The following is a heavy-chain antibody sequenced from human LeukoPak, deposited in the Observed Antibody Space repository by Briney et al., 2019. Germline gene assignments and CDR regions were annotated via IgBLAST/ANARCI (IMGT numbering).Heavy chain of an antibody. CDR1: GFTFSTYA. CDR2: IWYDGSNK. V-gene: IGHV3-33*01. J-gene: IGHJ6*02. Sequence: GGSLRLSCTASGFTFSTYAIHWVRQAPGKGLEWVAVIWYDGSNKYYADSVKGRFTISRDNSKNTMYLQMNSLRAEDTAVYYCAREQINTNDMDVWGQGTTVTVSS. CDR3: AREQINTNDMDV.